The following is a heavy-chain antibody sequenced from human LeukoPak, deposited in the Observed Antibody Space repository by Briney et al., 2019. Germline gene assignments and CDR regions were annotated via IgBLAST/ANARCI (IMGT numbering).Heavy chain of an antibody. Sequence: QPGGSLRLSCAASGFTFSSYAMSWVRQAPGKGLEWVSAISGSGGSTYYADSVKGRFTIPRDNSKNTLYLQMNSLRAEDTAVYYCAKESPRELYSYDSRGGSDYWGQGTLVTVSS. CDR1: GFTFSSYA. D-gene: IGHD3-22*01. J-gene: IGHJ4*02. V-gene: IGHV3-23*01. CDR3: AKESPRELYSYDSRGGSDY. CDR2: ISGSGGST.